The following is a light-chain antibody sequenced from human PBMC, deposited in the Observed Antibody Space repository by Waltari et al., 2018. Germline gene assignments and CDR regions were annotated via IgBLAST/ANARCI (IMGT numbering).Light chain of an antibody. V-gene: IGKV3-15*01. J-gene: IGKJ4*01. CDR2: DAS. CDR1: QSVSSD. CDR3: QQYKYWPPLT. Sequence: EIVMTQSPVNLSASLGERATPSCRASQSVSSDLAWYQQKPGQAPRLLIYDASTRAAGLAARFSASGSGTEFTLTISSLQSEDFAVYYCQQYKYWPPLTFGGGTKVEIK.